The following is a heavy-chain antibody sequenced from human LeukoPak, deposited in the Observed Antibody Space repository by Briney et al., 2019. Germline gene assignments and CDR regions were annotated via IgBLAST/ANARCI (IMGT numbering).Heavy chain of an antibody. V-gene: IGHV3-21*04. Sequence: GGSLRLSCATSGFIFSTYALSWVRQAPGKGLEWVSSISSSSVYIHYADSVKGRFTISRDSSKNSVYLQMNSLRAEDTAFYYCARDALRDDAFDIWGQGTLVTVSS. J-gene: IGHJ3*02. CDR1: GFIFSTYA. CDR2: ISSSSVYI. CDR3: ARDALRDDAFDI.